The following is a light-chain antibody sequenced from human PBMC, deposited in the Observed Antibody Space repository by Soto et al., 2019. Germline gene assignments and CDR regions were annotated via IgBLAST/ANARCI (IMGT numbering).Light chain of an antibody. CDR2: DAS. J-gene: IGKJ1*01. V-gene: IGKV1-5*01. CDR1: QSISSW. Sequence: DIQVTQSPSTLSASVGDRVTITCRASQSISSWLAWYQQKPGKAPKLLIYDASSLESGVPSRFSGSGSGTEFTLTISSLQPDDFATYYCQQYTTWTFGQGTKVDIK. CDR3: QQYTTWT.